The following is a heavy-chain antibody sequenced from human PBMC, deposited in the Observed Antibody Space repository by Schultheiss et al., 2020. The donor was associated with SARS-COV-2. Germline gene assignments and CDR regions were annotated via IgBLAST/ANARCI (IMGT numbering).Heavy chain of an antibody. D-gene: IGHD3-3*01. Sequence: GGSLRLSCSASGFTFSSYAMHWVRQAPGKGLEYVSAISSNGGSTYYANSVKGRFTISRDNSKNTLYLQMNSLRAEDTAVYYCARDGPYYDFWSGYYRRWFDPWGQGTLVTVSS. CDR2: ISSNGGST. CDR3: ARDGPYYDFWSGYYRRWFDP. V-gene: IGHV3-64*04. J-gene: IGHJ5*02. CDR1: GFTFSSYA.